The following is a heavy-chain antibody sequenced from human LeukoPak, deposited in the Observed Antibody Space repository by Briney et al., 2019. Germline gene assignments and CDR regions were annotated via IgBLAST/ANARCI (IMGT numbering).Heavy chain of an antibody. Sequence: GGSLRLSCAASGFTFSSYSMNWVRQAPGKGLEWVSYISSSSSTIYYADSVKGRFTISRGNAKNSLYLQMNSLRAEDTAVYYCARALGLSGAEYYFDYWGQGTLVTVSS. J-gene: IGHJ4*02. CDR2: ISSSSSTI. V-gene: IGHV3-48*04. CDR3: ARALGLSGAEYYFDY. D-gene: IGHD1-14*01. CDR1: GFTFSSYS.